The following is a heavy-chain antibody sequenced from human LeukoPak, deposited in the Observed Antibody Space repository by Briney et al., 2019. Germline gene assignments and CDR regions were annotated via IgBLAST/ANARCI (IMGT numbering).Heavy chain of an antibody. CDR2: IYTSGST. J-gene: IGHJ5*02. CDR3: AREAYDVLTSDWFDP. Sequence: SETLSLTCTVSGGSISSYYWSWIRQPAGKGLEWIGRIYTSGSTNYNPSLKSRVTISVDTSKNQFSLKLSSVTAADTAMYYCAREAYDVLTSDWFDPWGQGTLVTVSS. D-gene: IGHD3-9*01. CDR1: GGSISSYY. V-gene: IGHV4-4*07.